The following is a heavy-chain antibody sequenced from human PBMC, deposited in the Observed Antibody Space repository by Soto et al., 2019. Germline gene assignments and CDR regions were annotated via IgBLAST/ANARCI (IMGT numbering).Heavy chain of an antibody. CDR3: AREGPAPYYYSGMDV. CDR1: GYSFTTYG. V-gene: IGHV1-18*01. Sequence: QVQLVQSGSEVKKPGASAKVSCKTSGYSFTTYGISWVRQAPGQGLEWMGWISAYNGNTNYAQKLQGRVTMTTDTSTSTAYMERRSLRSDDTAVYYCAREGPAPYYYSGMDVWGQGSTVTVSS. J-gene: IGHJ6*02. CDR2: ISAYNGNT.